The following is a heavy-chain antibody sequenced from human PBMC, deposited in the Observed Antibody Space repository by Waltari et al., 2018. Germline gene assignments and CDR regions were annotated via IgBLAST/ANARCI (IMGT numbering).Heavy chain of an antibody. Sequence: EVQLVESGGGMVQPGESMRLSCAASGLPFSTYNMNWVRQAPGKGLEWVSYISSSTTTYYADYVKGRFTSSRDNAKNSLYLQMNSLRAEDTALYYCSRARDEDTAMVFFDHWGQGTLVSVSS. CDR3: SRARDEDTAMVFFDH. D-gene: IGHD5-18*01. V-gene: IGHV3-48*01. CDR1: GLPFSTYN. CDR2: ISSSTTT. J-gene: IGHJ4*02.